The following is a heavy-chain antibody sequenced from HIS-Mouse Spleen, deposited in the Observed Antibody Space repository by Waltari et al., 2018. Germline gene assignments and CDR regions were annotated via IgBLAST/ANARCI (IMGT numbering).Heavy chain of an antibody. CDR1: GCTFRSYG. J-gene: IGHJ3*02. CDR3: ATYSGSSLDAFDI. D-gene: IGHD1-26*01. Sequence: QVQLVESGGGVVQPGRSLRLPCAASGCTFRSYGMHWVRRAPGKGLEWVAVISYDGSNKYYVDSVKGRFTISRDNSKNTLYLQMNSLRAEDTAVYYCATYSGSSLDAFDIWGQGTMVTVSS. V-gene: IGHV3-30*03. CDR2: ISYDGSNK.